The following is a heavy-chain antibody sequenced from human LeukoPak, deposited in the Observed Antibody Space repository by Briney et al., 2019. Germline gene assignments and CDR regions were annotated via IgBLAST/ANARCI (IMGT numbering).Heavy chain of an antibody. CDR1: GFTFNTHS. D-gene: IGHD1/OR15-1a*01. Sequence: GGSLRLSCAASGFTFNTHSMNWVRQAPGKGLEWVSYMSDDSSLIYYADSVKGRFTISRDNAKNSLCLQMNSLRVEDTAVYYCVSTKWNIVGHLVYWGQGTLVTVTS. CDR3: VSTKWNIVGHLVY. J-gene: IGHJ4*02. V-gene: IGHV3-48*01. CDR2: MSDDSSLI.